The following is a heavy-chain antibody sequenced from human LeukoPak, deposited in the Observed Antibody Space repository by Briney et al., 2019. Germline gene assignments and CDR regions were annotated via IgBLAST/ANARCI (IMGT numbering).Heavy chain of an antibody. CDR1: GGTFSSYA. Sequence: ASVKVSCKASGGTFSSYAISWVRQAPGQGLEWMGRIIPILGIANYAQKFQGRVTITADKSTSTAYMELSSLRSDDTAVYYCARTAITMVRGVTLPFDYWGQGTLVTVSS. V-gene: IGHV1-69*04. CDR2: IIPILGIA. J-gene: IGHJ4*02. CDR3: ARTAITMVRGVTLPFDY. D-gene: IGHD3-10*01.